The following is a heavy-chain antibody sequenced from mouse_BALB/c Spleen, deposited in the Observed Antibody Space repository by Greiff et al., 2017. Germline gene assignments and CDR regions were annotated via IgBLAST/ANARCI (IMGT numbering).Heavy chain of an antibody. CDR2: ISSGGSYT. CDR3: ARHPITTVVGGAMDY. CDR1: GFTFSSYG. J-gene: IGHJ4*01. Sequence: EVKLMESGGDLVKPGGSLKLSCAASGFTFSSYGMSWVRQTPDKRLEWVATISSGGSYTYYPDSVKGRFTISRDNAKNTLYLQMSSLKSEDTAMYYCARHPITTVVGGAMDYWGQGTSVTVSS. D-gene: IGHD1-1*01. V-gene: IGHV5-6*01.